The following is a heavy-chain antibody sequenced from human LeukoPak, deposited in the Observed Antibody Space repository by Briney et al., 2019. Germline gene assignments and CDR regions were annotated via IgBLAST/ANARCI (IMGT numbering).Heavy chain of an antibody. CDR2: IYYSGST. V-gene: IGHV4-39*01. D-gene: IGHD6-13*01. CDR1: GGSISSSSYY. Sequence: PSETLSLTCTVSGGSISSSSYYWGWIRQPPGKGLEWIGSIYYSGSTYYNPSLKSRVTISVDTSKNQLSLKLSSVTAADTAVYYCASDNSSSSVYWGQGTLVTVSS. J-gene: IGHJ4*02. CDR3: ASDNSSSSVY.